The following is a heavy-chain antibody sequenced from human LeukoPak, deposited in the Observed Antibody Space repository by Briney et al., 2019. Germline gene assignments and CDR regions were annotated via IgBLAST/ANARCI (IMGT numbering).Heavy chain of an antibody. Sequence: PSETLSLTCTVSGGSISSSSYYWGWIRQPPGKGLEWIGSIYYSGSTNYNPSLKSRVTISVDTSKNQFSLKLSSVTAADTAVYYCARLPAAGQNRRYYYYYYMDVWGKGTTVTVSS. CDR1: GGSISSSSYY. V-gene: IGHV4-39*07. D-gene: IGHD6-13*01. CDR2: IYYSGST. CDR3: ARLPAAGQNRRYYYYYYMDV. J-gene: IGHJ6*03.